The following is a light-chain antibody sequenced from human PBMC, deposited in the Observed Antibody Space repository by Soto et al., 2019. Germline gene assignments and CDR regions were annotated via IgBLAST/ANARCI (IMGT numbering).Light chain of an antibody. CDR1: SSDVGGYNF. J-gene: IGLJ3*02. CDR3: SSYTSSGTPVV. CDR2: DVN. V-gene: IGLV2-14*01. Sequence: QSALTQPASVSGSPGQSITISCTGTSSDVGGYNFVSWYQQHPGKAPKLIIYDVNSRASGVSNRLSGSKSGNTASLPISGLQAEDEADYCCSSYTSSGTPVVFGKGTKFTVL.